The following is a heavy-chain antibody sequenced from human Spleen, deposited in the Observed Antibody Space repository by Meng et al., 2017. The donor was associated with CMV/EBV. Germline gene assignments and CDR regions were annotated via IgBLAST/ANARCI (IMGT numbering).Heavy chain of an antibody. V-gene: IGHV1-18*01. Sequence: ASVKVSCKASGYTFTSYGISWVRQAPGQGLEWMGWISAYNGNTNYAQKLQGRVTMTTDTSTSTAYMELRSLRSEDTAVYYCARAKVTMVRGDRHAFDIWGQGTMVTVSS. CDR2: ISAYNGNT. J-gene: IGHJ3*02. CDR3: ARAKVTMVRGDRHAFDI. CDR1: GYTFTSYG. D-gene: IGHD3-10*01.